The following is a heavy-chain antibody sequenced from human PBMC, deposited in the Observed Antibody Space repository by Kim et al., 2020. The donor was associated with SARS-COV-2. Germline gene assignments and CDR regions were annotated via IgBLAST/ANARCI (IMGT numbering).Heavy chain of an antibody. D-gene: IGHD6-13*01. J-gene: IGHJ4*02. CDR3: ARDLGSSSWYGFDY. Sequence: ATGFTGRFVFSLDTSVSTAYLQISSLKAEDTAVYYCARDLGSSSWYGFDYWGQGTLVTVSS. V-gene: IGHV7-4-1*02.